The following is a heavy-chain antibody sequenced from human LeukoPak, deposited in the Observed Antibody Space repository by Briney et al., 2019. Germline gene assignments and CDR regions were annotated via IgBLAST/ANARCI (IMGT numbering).Heavy chain of an antibody. CDR2: ISAYNGNT. Sequence: ASVKVSCKASGYTFTSYGISWVRQAPGQGLEWMGWISAYNGNTNYAQKLQGRVTMTTDTSTSTAYMELRSLRSDDTAVYYCARDTDSSPAARAVHLDYWGQGTLVTVSS. D-gene: IGHD6-13*01. CDR1: GYTFTSYG. CDR3: ARDTDSSPAARAVHLDY. J-gene: IGHJ4*02. V-gene: IGHV1-18*01.